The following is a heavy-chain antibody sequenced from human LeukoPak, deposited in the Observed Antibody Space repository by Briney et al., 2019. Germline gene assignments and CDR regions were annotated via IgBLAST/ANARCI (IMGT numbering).Heavy chain of an antibody. J-gene: IGHJ4*02. CDR3: ARGDGYNSYYFGY. Sequence: GGSLRLSCAASGFPHRSNYIRWVRQAPGKGLEGVSVIYSSGNTYYADSVKGRFTISRDNSKNTLYLQMNSLRAEDTAVYYCARGDGYNSYYFGYWGQGTLVTVSS. D-gene: IGHD5-24*01. CDR1: GFPHRSNY. V-gene: IGHV3-53*01. CDR2: IYSSGNT.